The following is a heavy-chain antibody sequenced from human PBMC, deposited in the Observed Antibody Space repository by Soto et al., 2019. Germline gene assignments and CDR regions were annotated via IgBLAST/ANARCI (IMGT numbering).Heavy chain of an antibody. D-gene: IGHD3-3*01. Sequence: ASVKVSCKASGYTFTGYYMHWVRQAPGQGLEWMGWINPNSGGTNYAQKFQGWVTMTRDTSISTAYMELSRLRSDGTAVYYCARGNVLRFLEWSPALDYWGQGTLVTVSS. CDR3: ARGNVLRFLEWSPALDY. CDR1: GYTFTGYY. CDR2: INPNSGGT. V-gene: IGHV1-2*04. J-gene: IGHJ4*02.